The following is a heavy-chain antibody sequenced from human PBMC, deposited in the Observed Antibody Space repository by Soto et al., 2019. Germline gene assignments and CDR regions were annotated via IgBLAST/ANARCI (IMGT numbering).Heavy chain of an antibody. CDR2: ISGSGGST. Sequence: QPGGSLRLSCAASGFTFSSYAMSWVRQAPGKGLEWVSAISGSGGSTYYADSVKGRFTISRDNSKNTLYLQMNSLRAEDTAVYYCAKDHPRLSSSAEYFQQWGQGTLVTVSS. CDR1: GFTFSSYA. D-gene: IGHD3-16*02. J-gene: IGHJ1*01. V-gene: IGHV3-23*01. CDR3: AKDHPRLSSSAEYFQQ.